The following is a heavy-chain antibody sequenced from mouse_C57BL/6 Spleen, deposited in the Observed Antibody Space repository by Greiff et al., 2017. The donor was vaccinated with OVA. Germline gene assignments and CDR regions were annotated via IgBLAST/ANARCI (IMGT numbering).Heavy chain of an antibody. CDR2: ISDGGSYT. CDR1: GFTFSSYA. J-gene: IGHJ2*01. V-gene: IGHV5-4*01. Sequence: DVKLQESGGGLVKPGGSLKLSCAASGFTFSSYAMSWVRQTPEKRLEWVATISDGGSYTYYPDNVKGRFTISRDNAKNNLYLQMSHLKSEDTAMYYCARDPQILDYWGQGTTLTVSS. CDR3: ARDPQILDY.